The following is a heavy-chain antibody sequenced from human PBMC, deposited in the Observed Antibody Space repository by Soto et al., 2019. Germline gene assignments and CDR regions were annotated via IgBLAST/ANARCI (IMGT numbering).Heavy chain of an antibody. CDR3: GRDPWAADY. CDR2: IYSGGST. Sequence: EVQLVESGGGLVQPGGSLRLSCAASGFTVSTKYMRWVRQAPGKGLEWVSVIYSGGSTFYADAVRGRLPISRDNSKKTVNRQMDSLRAEDTAVYYCGRDPWAADYWGQGTLVTVSS. V-gene: IGHV3-66*01. D-gene: IGHD3-16*01. J-gene: IGHJ4*02. CDR1: GFTVSTKY.